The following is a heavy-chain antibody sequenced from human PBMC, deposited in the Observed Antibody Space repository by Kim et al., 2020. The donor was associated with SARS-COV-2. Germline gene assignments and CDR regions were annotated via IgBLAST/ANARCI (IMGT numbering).Heavy chain of an antibody. J-gene: IGHJ4*02. Sequence: SETLSLTCTVSGGSISSYYWSWIRQPPGKGLEWIGYIYYSGSTNYNPSLKSRVTISVDTSKNQFSLKLSSVTAADTAVYYCARLGSLRFLEPLGYFDYWGQGTLVTVSS. V-gene: IGHV4-59*08. CDR1: GGSISSYY. D-gene: IGHD3-3*01. CDR3: ARLGSLRFLEPLGYFDY. CDR2: IYYSGST.